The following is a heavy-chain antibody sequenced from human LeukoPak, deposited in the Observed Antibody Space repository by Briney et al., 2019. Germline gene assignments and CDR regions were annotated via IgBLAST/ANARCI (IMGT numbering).Heavy chain of an antibody. CDR3: ARGYCSGGSCYPSSHNWFDP. J-gene: IGHJ5*02. Sequence: ASVKVSCKASGYTFTSYYMHWVRQAPGQGLEWMGIINPSGGSTSYAQKFQGRVTMTRDMSTSTVYMELSSLRSEDTAVYYCARGYCSGGSCYPSSHNWFDPWGQGTLVTVSS. V-gene: IGHV1-46*01. CDR2: INPSGGST. D-gene: IGHD2-15*01. CDR1: GYTFTSYY.